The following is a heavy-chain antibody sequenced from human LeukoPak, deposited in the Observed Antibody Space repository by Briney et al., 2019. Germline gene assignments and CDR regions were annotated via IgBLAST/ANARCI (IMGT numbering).Heavy chain of an antibody. CDR2: INPSAGST. CDR1: GYTFTSYY. D-gene: IGHD3-3*01. CDR3: ASSSREWLLRVD. J-gene: IGHJ4*02. V-gene: IGHV1-46*01. Sequence: GASVKVSCKASGYTFTSYYMHWVGQAPGQGLEGMGIINPSAGSTSYAQKFQGRVTMTRDMSTSTVYMELSSLRSEDTAVYYCASSSREWLLRVDWGQGTLVTVSS.